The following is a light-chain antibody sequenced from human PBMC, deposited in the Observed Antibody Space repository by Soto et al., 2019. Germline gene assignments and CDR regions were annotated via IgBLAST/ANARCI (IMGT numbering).Light chain of an antibody. V-gene: IGKV3-11*01. CDR1: QSVSSY. CDR2: DAS. CDR3: QQRSNWPPGYT. J-gene: IGKJ2*01. Sequence: EIVLTQSPATLSLSPGERATLSCRASQSVSSYLAWYQQKPGQAPRLLIYDASNRATGIPARFSGSGSGTDFTLTISRLEPEDFAVYYCQQRSNWPPGYTFGQGTKLEFK.